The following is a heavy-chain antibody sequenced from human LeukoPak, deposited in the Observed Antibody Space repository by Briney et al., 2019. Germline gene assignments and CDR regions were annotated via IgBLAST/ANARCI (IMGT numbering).Heavy chain of an antibody. Sequence: GGSLRLSCAASGFTFSSYEMNWVRQAPGKGLEWVAVIGRDGSRRYYADSEKGRFIISRDNAKNTLSLQMDTLTAEDTAVYSCARDDDYDGNGLDTWGHGTMVTVSS. CDR1: GFTFSSYE. J-gene: IGHJ3*02. CDR2: IGRDGSRR. V-gene: IGHV3-33*08. CDR3: ARDDDYDGNGLDT. D-gene: IGHD3-16*01.